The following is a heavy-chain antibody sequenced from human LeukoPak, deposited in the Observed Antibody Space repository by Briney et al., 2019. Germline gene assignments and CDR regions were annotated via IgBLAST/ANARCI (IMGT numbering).Heavy chain of an antibody. J-gene: IGHJ6*02. CDR3: ARDPYCSGGSCYSYYYYYYGMDV. D-gene: IGHD2-15*01. CDR2: ISAYNGNT. CDR1: GYTFTSYG. Sequence: ASVKVYCKASGYTFTSYGISWVRQAPGQGLEWMGWISAYNGNTNYAQKLQGRVTMTTDTSTSTAYMELRSLRSDDTAVYYCARDPYCSGGSCYSYYYYYYGMDVWGQGTTVTVSS. V-gene: IGHV1-18*01.